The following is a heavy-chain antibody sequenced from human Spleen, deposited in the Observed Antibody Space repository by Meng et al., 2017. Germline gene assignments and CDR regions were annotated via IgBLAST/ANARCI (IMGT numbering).Heavy chain of an antibody. Sequence: GESLKISCAASGFTFSSYSMNWVRQAPGKGLEWVSLIYGGGTTYYADSVKGRFTISRDDSKNTLYLQMNSLRTEDTAVYYCARDGVTYGGNLHRFDYWGQGTLVTVSS. CDR2: IYGGGTT. CDR1: GFTFSSYS. J-gene: IGHJ4*02. D-gene: IGHD4-23*01. V-gene: IGHV3-66*02. CDR3: ARDGVTYGGNLHRFDY.